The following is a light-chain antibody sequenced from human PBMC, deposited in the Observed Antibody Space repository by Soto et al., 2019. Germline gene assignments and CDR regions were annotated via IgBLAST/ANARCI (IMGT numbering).Light chain of an antibody. CDR3: SSYGGINTVI. V-gene: IGLV2-8*01. CDR2: EVS. Sequence: QSVLTQPPSASGSPGQSVTISCTGTSSDVGGYKFGSWYQQHPGKAPKLMIYEVSKRPSGVTDRFSGSKSGNTASLTDSGLQYEDEADYYCSSYGGINTVIFGGGTKLTVL. J-gene: IGLJ2*01. CDR1: SSDVGGYKF.